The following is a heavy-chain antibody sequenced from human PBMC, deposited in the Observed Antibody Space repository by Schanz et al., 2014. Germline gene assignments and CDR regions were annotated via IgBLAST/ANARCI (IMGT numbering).Heavy chain of an antibody. J-gene: IGHJ4*02. D-gene: IGHD3-10*01. CDR3: ARGRGFYDY. V-gene: IGHV1-46*01. CDR1: GYTFTNFY. CDR2: INPSEGGT. Sequence: QVQLVQSGTEVKKPGASVKVSCKASGYTFTNFYIHWVRQAPGQGLEWVGIINPSEGGTSFPQKFKDRLTMTRDTSTNTAYMELSSLTSEDTAVHYCARGRGFYDYWGQGTLVNVSS.